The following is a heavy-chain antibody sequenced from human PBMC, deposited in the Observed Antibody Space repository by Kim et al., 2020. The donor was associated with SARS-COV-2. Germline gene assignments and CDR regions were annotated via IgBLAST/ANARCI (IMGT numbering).Heavy chain of an antibody. J-gene: IGHJ6*02. CDR3: ARDAHCSSTSCYYYYGMDV. CDR1: GFTFSSYE. CDR2: ISSSGSTI. Sequence: GGSLRLSCAASGFTFSSYEMNWVRQAPGKGLEWVSYISSSGSTIYYADSVKGRFTISRDNAKNSLYLQMNSLRAEDTAVYYCARDAHCSSTSCYYYYGMDVWGQGTTVTVSS. D-gene: IGHD2-2*01. V-gene: IGHV3-48*03.